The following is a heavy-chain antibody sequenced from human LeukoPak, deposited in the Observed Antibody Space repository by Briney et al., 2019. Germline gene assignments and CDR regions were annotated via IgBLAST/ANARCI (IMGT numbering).Heavy chain of an antibody. CDR1: GFTFNKYW. J-gene: IGHJ6*03. D-gene: IGHD4-17*01. CDR3: ARFYDYGDIHYYMDV. Sequence: PGGSLRLSCAASGFTFNKYWLTWVRQAPGKGLEWVANINQDDSQIYYLESVEGRFTITRDNAKNSLHLQMNSLRAEDTAVYYCARFYDYGDIHYYMDVWGKGTTVTVSS. CDR2: INQDDSQI. V-gene: IGHV3-7*01.